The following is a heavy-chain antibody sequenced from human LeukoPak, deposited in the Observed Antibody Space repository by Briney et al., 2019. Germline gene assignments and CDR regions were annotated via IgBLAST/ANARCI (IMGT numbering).Heavy chain of an antibody. Sequence: ASVKVFCKASGYTFTGYYMHWVRQAPGQGLEWMGIINPSGGSTSYAQKFQGRVTMTRDTSTSTVYMELSSLRSEDTAVYYCARWITIFGVVTPNHNWFDPWGQGTLVTVSS. CDR2: INPSGGST. J-gene: IGHJ5*02. CDR1: GYTFTGYY. CDR3: ARWITIFGVVTPNHNWFDP. V-gene: IGHV1-46*01. D-gene: IGHD3-3*01.